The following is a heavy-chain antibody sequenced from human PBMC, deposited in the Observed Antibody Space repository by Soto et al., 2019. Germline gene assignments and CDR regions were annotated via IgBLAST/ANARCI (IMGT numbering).Heavy chain of an antibody. V-gene: IGHV1-8*01. CDR1: GYTFTSYD. CDR3: ARGPSGSSHYYMDA. J-gene: IGHJ6*03. CDR2: MNPNSGNT. Sequence: ASVKVSCKASGYTFTSYDINWVRQATGQGLEWMGWMNPNSGNTGYAQKFQGRVTMTRDASISTAYMELSSLRSEDTALYYCARGPSGSSHYYMDAWGKGTTVTVS. D-gene: IGHD6-13*01.